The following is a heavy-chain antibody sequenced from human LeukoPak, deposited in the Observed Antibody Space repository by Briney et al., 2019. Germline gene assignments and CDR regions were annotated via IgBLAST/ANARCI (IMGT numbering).Heavy chain of an antibody. CDR2: INAGNGNT. D-gene: IGHD2-2*01. CDR3: ARGDIVVVPAAREYFQH. CDR1: GYTFTSYA. Sequence: ASVKVSCKASGYTFTSYAMHWVCQAPGQRLEWMGWINAGNGNTKYSQKFQGRVTITRDTSASTAYMELSSLRSEDTAVYYCARGDIVVVPAAREYFQHWGQGTLVTVSS. V-gene: IGHV1-3*01. J-gene: IGHJ1*01.